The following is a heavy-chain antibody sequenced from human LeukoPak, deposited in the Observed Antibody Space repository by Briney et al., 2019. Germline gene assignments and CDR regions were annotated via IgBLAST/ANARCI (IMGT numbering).Heavy chain of an antibody. D-gene: IGHD5-18*01. V-gene: IGHV3-66*01. CDR1: GFTFSSYA. Sequence: GGSLRLSCAASGFTFSSYAMSWVRQAPGKGLEWVSVIYSGGSTYYADSVKGRFAISRDNSKNTLYLQMNSLRAEDTAVYYCARGQRGYSYGYDYWGQGTLVTVSS. CDR3: ARGQRGYSYGYDY. CDR2: IYSGGST. J-gene: IGHJ4*02.